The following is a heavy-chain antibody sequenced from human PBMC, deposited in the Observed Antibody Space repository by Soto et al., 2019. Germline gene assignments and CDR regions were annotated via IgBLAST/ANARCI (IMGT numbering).Heavy chain of an antibody. J-gene: IGHJ4*02. CDR1: RFDFSTHA. Sequence: GGSLRLSCAAPRFDFSTHALTWVRQAPGKGLEWLSSITNTGITTHYADSVKGRFTISRENSRNTLHLQLNNLRVDDTAVYYCAKGFDYGDTKHIDHWGQGTLVTVSS. D-gene: IGHD4-17*01. CDR2: ITNTGITT. CDR3: AKGFDYGDTKHIDH. V-gene: IGHV3-23*01.